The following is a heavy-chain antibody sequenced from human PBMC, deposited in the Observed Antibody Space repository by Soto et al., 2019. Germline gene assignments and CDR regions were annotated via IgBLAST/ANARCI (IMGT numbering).Heavy chain of an antibody. Sequence: PGGSLRLSCAASGFTFSSYAMHWVRQAPGKGLEWVAVISYDGSNKYYADSVKGRFTISRDNSKNTLYLQMNSLRAEDTAVYYCARLPRTGSDYWGQGTLVTVSS. V-gene: IGHV3-30-3*01. CDR3: ARLPRTGSDY. CDR1: GFTFSSYA. J-gene: IGHJ4*02. CDR2: ISYDGSNK. D-gene: IGHD3-9*01.